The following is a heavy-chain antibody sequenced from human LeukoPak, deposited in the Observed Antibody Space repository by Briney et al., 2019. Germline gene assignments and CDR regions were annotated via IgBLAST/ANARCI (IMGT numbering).Heavy chain of an antibody. Sequence: GGSLRLSCAASGFTFSSYHMNWVRQAPGKGLEWVSGIYTGGTTYYTDSVKGRFTISRDNPNNTLYLQMHSLRAEDTAVYYCAREISRFGIWGQGTLVTVSS. D-gene: IGHD3-16*01. CDR3: AREISRFGI. CDR2: IYTGGTT. CDR1: GFTFSSYH. J-gene: IGHJ4*02. V-gene: IGHV3-66*01.